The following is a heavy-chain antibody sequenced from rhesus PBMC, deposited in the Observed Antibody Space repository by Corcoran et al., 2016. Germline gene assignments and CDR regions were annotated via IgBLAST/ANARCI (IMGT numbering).Heavy chain of an antibody. CDR1: GGPVSSSNR. D-gene: IGHD6-31*01. V-gene: IGHV4-65*01. Sequence: QVQLQESGPGLVKPSETLSLTCAVPGGPVSSSNRWSWIRQPPGKGLEWIGYISGSRGSTYYNPSLKSRVTISTDTSKNQFSLKLSSVTAADTAVYYCARPRYSSGWAHFDYWGQGVLVTVSS. J-gene: IGHJ4*01. CDR3: ARPRYSSGWAHFDY. CDR2: ISGSRGST.